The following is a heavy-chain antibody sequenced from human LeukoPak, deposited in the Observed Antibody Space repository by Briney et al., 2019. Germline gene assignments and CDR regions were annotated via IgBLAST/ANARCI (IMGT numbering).Heavy chain of an antibody. CDR1: GGSISSSSYY. D-gene: IGHD5-12*01. J-gene: IGHJ4*02. Sequence: SETLSLTCIVSGGSISSSSYYWGWIRQPPGKGLEWIGSIYYSGSTYYNPSLKRRVTISVDTSKTHFSLKLSSVPASDAAVFYCASQYGGYNGNFDYWGQGTLVTVSS. CDR3: ASQYGGYNGNFDY. CDR2: IYYSGST. V-gene: IGHV4-39*01.